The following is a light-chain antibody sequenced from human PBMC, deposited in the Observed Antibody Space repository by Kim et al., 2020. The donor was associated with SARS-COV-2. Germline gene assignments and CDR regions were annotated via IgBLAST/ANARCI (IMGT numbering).Light chain of an antibody. Sequence: QPVLTQPPSASASLGASVTLTCTLSSGYSNYKVDWYQQRPGKGPRFVMRVGTGGIVGSKGDGIPDRFSVLGSGLNRYLTIKNIQEEDESDYHCGADHGSGSNFVRVFGGGTQLTAL. CDR2: VGTGGIVG. CDR1: SGYSNYK. V-gene: IGLV9-49*01. CDR3: GADHGSGSNFVRV. J-gene: IGLJ3*02.